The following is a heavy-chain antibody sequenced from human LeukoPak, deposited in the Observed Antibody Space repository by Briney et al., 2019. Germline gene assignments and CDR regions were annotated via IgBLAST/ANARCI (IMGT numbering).Heavy chain of an antibody. Sequence: GGSLRLSCAASGFTFRDYEMNWVRQAPRKGLEWVSYISSSASTMHYADSVKGRFTISRDNARNSLSLQMNSLRVEDTAVYYCARVSYSSSYYFDYWGQGALVTVSS. CDR3: ARVSYSSSYYFDY. J-gene: IGHJ4*02. CDR2: ISSSASTM. V-gene: IGHV3-48*03. CDR1: GFTFRDYE. D-gene: IGHD6-6*01.